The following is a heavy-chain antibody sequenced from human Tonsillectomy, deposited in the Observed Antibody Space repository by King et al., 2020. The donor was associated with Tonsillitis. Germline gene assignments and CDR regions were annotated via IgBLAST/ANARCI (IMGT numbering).Heavy chain of an antibody. D-gene: IGHD1-26*01. V-gene: IGHV4-39*01. CDR3: ARQADLGSYYLHDY. CDR1: GGSISSSSYY. J-gene: IGHJ4*02. CDR2: INYGGST. Sequence: LQLQESVPGLVKPSETLSLTCTVSGGSISSSSYYWGWIRQPPGKGLEWIGSINYGGSTYYNPSLKSRGTISVDTSKNQFSLKLSSVTAADTAVYYCARQADLGSYYLHDYWGQGTLVTVSS.